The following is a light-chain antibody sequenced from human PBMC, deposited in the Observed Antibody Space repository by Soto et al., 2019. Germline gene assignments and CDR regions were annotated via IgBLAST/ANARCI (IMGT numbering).Light chain of an antibody. V-gene: IGKV1-5*03. J-gene: IGKJ1*01. CDR1: QTIDSW. Sequence: IQMTQSPSTLSASVGDRVTITCRASQTIDSWLAWYQQRPGKPPNLLIYKASTLASGVPSRFSGSGSGTEFTLTINSLQPDDFATYYCQQYNSYPWTFGQGTKVDIK. CDR2: KAS. CDR3: QQYNSYPWT.